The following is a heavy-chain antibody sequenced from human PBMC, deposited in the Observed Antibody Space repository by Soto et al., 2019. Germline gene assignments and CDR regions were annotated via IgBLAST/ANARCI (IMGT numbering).Heavy chain of an antibody. CDR3: ARDRWELRAFDY. J-gene: IGHJ4*02. V-gene: IGHV1-2*04. CDR2: INPNNGDT. Sequence: ASVKVSCKASGYTFITYGISWVRQAPGQGLEWMGRINPNNGDTNYAQKFQGWVTMTRDTSISTAYMELSRLRTDDTAVYYCARDRWELRAFDYWGQGTLVTVSS. D-gene: IGHD1-26*01. CDR1: GYTFITYG.